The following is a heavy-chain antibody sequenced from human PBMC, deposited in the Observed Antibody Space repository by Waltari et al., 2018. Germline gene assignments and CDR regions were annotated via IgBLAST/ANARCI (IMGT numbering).Heavy chain of an antibody. J-gene: IGHJ4*02. D-gene: IGHD6-19*01. CDR1: GFTFSSYA. CDR3: ATWGWGSGWYLFSDY. CDR2: ISGSGGST. V-gene: IGHV3-23*01. Sequence: EVQLLESGGGLVQPGGSLRLSCAASGFTFSSYAMRWVRQAPGKGLEWVSAISGSGGSTYYADSVKGRFTISRDNSKNTLYLQMNSLRAEDTAVYYCATWGWGSGWYLFSDYWGQGTLVTVSS.